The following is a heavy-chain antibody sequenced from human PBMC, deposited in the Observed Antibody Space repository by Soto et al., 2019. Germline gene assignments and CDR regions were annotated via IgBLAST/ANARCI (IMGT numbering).Heavy chain of an antibody. V-gene: IGHV3-23*01. CDR2: ISGSGGST. CDR3: AKDKDVLRFLEWSPESTDY. CDR1: GFTFSSYA. Sequence: GGSLRLSCAASGFTFSSYAMSWVRQVPGKGLEWVSAISGSGGSTYYADSVKGRFTISRDNSKNTLYLQMNSLRAEDTAVYYCAKDKDVLRFLEWSPESTDYWGQGTLVTVSS. J-gene: IGHJ4*02. D-gene: IGHD3-3*01.